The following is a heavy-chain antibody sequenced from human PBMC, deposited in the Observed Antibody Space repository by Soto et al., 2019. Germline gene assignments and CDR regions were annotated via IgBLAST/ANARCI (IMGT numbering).Heavy chain of an antibody. D-gene: IGHD3-22*01. CDR1: GGTFSSYA. CDR2: IIPIFGTA. V-gene: IGHV1-69*01. Sequence: QVQLVQSGAEVKKPGSSVKVSCKASGGTFSSYAISWVRQAPGQGLEWMGGIIPIFGTANYAQKFQGRVTFTADESTSTANMELSSLRSEDTAVYYCARVIARHYYDSRKVLSGMDVWGQGTTVTVSS. J-gene: IGHJ6*02. CDR3: ARVIARHYYDSRKVLSGMDV.